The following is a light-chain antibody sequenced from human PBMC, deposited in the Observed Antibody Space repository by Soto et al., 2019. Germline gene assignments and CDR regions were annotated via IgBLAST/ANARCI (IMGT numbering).Light chain of an antibody. CDR2: KAS. Sequence: DIQMTQSPSTLSASVGDRVTITCRASQSISNWLAWYQQKPGEAPNLLIYKASTLESGVPSRFSGSGYGTEFAHTLSSLQPEDFATYYCQQYSYYSTFGQGTKVEVK. J-gene: IGKJ1*01. CDR1: QSISNW. CDR3: QQYSYYST. V-gene: IGKV1-5*03.